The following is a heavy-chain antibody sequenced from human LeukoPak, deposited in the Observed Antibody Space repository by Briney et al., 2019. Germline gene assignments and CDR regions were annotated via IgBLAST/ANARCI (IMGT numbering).Heavy chain of an antibody. J-gene: IGHJ3*02. Sequence: GASVKVSCKASGYTFTNHGLTWVRQAPGQGLEWMGWINTYSGDTKYGQKFQGRVTMTTDTSTSMVFLELMSLRSDDTAVYYCARDGLGNPDAFDIWGPGTMVTVSS. CDR2: INTYSGDT. CDR3: ARDGLGNPDAFDI. CDR1: GYTFTNHG. D-gene: IGHD3/OR15-3a*01. V-gene: IGHV1-18*04.